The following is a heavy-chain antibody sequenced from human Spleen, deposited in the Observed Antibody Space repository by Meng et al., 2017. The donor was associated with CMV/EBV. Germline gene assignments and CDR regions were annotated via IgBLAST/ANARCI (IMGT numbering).Heavy chain of an antibody. D-gene: IGHD2-15*01. CDR2: MNPNSGHT. V-gene: IGHV1-8*02. J-gene: IGHJ6*02. CDR1: GYTFAAYY. CDR3: ARQCSGGSCYSDPPPYYYYGMDV. Sequence: ASVKVSCKASGYTFAAYYIHWVRQAPGQGLEWMGWMNPNSGHTGYAQKFQGRVTMTRNTSTSTAYMELNSLRSEDTAVYYCARQCSGGSCYSDPPPYYYYGMDVWGQGTTVTVSS.